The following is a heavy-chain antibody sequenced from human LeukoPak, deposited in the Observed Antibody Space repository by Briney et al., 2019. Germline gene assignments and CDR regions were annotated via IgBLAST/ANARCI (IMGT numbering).Heavy chain of an antibody. CDR2: VYTTGTT. D-gene: IGHD3-9*01. Sequence: SETLSLTCTVSGGSISNYYWTWIRQPAGKGLEWIGRVYTTGTTNYNPSLKSRVTMSVDTSENQFSLKLSSVTAADTAVYYCARARFLYDILTGYYNKNWFDPWGQGTLVTVSS. CDR1: GGSISNYY. CDR3: ARARFLYDILTGYYNKNWFDP. J-gene: IGHJ5*02. V-gene: IGHV4-4*07.